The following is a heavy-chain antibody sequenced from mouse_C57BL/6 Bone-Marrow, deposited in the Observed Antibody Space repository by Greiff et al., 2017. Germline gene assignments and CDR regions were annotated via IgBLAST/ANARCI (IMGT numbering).Heavy chain of an antibody. Sequence: EVQLQQSVAELVRPGASVKLSCTASGFYITNTYMHWVKQRPEQGLEWIGGIDPATGSTKYAPKFQGKATLTADTSSSTAYLQLSSLTSEDAAFYCGARACYGSSYGFAYWGQGTLVTVSA. CDR1: GFYITNTY. CDR3: ARACYGSSYGFAY. CDR2: IDPATGST. V-gene: IGHV14-3*01. D-gene: IGHD1-1*01. J-gene: IGHJ3*01.